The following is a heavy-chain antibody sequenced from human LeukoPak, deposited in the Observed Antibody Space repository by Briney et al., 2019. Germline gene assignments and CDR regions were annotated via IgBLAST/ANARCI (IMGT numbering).Heavy chain of an antibody. CDR2: IKHDGAEK. J-gene: IGHJ4*02. V-gene: IGHV3-7*01. Sequence: GGSLRLSCAASGFSFSTYWMSWVRQAPGKGLEWVAHIKHDGAEKYYVDSVKGRFTISRDNAKNSLYLQMTTLRAEDTAVYYCVGDPGDYWGQGTLVSVSS. CDR3: VGDPGDY. CDR1: GFSFSTYW.